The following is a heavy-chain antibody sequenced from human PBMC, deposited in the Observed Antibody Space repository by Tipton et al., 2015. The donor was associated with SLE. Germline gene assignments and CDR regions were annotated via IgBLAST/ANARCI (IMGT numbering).Heavy chain of an antibody. CDR2: ISSSSSYI. D-gene: IGHD4-17*01. CDR3: AKDPYGDYVEWFDP. CDR1: GFTFSSYS. V-gene: IGHV3-21*04. Sequence: SLRLSCAASGFTFSSYSMNWVRQAPGKGLEWVSSISSSSSYIYYADSVKGRFTISRDNAKNSLYLQMNSLRAEDTAVYYCAKDPYGDYVEWFDPWGQGTLVTVSS. J-gene: IGHJ5*02.